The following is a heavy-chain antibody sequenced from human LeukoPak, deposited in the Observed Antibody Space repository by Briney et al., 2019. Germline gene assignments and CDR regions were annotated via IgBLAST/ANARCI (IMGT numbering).Heavy chain of an antibody. CDR2: IRYDGSNK. Sequence: GGSLRLSCAASGFTFSSYAMHWVRQAPGKGLEWVAFIRYDGSNKYYADSVKGRFTISRDNSKNTLYLQMNSLRAEDTAVYYCAMGPEGPSDYRGQGTLVTVSS. D-gene: IGHD1-26*01. CDR1: GFTFSSYA. V-gene: IGHV3-30*02. CDR3: AMGPEGPSDY. J-gene: IGHJ4*02.